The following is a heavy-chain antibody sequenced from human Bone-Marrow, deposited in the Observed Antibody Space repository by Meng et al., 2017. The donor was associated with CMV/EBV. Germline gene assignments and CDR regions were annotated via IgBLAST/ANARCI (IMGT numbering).Heavy chain of an antibody. D-gene: IGHD2-2*02. J-gene: IGHJ6*02. Sequence: ASVKVSCKASGYTFTGYYMHWVRQAPGQGLEWMGWINPNSGGTNYAQKFQGRVTMTRDTSISTAYMELSRLRSDDTAVYYCARAYGPYCSSTSCHTEGWNEDYYYGMDVWGQGTTVTVSS. CDR1: GYTFTGYY. CDR3: ARAYGPYCSSTSCHTEGWNEDYYYGMDV. V-gene: IGHV1-2*02. CDR2: INPNSGGT.